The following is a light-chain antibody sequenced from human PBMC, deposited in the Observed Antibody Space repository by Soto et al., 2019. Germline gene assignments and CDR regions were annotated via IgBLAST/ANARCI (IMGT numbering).Light chain of an antibody. Sequence: DLQMTQSPSTLPASVGDRVTITCRASQSISSWLAWYQQKPGKAPKLLIYKASSLESGVPSRFSGSGSGTEFTLTISSLQPDDFATYYCQQYNNYSPPYTFGQGTKLEIK. CDR3: QQYNNYSPPYT. V-gene: IGKV1-5*03. CDR1: QSISSW. J-gene: IGKJ2*01. CDR2: KAS.